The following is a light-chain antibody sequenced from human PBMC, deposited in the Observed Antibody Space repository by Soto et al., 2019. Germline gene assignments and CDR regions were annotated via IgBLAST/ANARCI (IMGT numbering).Light chain of an antibody. Sequence: EIVLTQSPGTLSLSPGERATLSCRASQSVSSSYLAWYQQIPGQAPRLLIYGASKRATGIPDRFSGSGSGTAFTLTISRMEPEDCALYYCQQYGSSPPLTFGGGTKVEIK. V-gene: IGKV3-20*01. CDR2: GAS. J-gene: IGKJ4*01. CDR3: QQYGSSPPLT. CDR1: QSVSSSY.